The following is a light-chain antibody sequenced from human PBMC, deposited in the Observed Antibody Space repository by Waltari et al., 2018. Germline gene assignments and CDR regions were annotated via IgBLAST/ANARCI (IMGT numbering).Light chain of an antibody. CDR2: AAS. V-gene: IGKV3-20*01. CDR1: RSISSAY. J-gene: IGKJ4*01. CDR3: QQYSNSPPLT. Sequence: EIVLTQSPGTLSLSPGERATLSCRASRSISSAYLAWYQQKPGRAPRLLIRAASSRATGVPARFSGSGSGTDFTLTISGLEPEDFAVYFCQQYSNSPPLTFGGGTQVEIK.